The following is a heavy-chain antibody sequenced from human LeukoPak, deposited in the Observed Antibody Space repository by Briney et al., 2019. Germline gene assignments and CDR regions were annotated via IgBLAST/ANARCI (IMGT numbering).Heavy chain of an antibody. CDR2: ISPDGRNI. CDR3: VRDGGGTTAYDC. V-gene: IGHV3-74*01. D-gene: IGHD1-7*01. CDR1: GFTLSDYW. Sequence: GGSLRLSCAASGFTLSDYWMNWVRQAPGKGPVWVSHISPDGRNIAYADSVKGRFTISRDSAKNTLYLQMNSLRVGDTAVYYCVRDGGGTTAYDCWGQGTLVTVTS. J-gene: IGHJ4*02.